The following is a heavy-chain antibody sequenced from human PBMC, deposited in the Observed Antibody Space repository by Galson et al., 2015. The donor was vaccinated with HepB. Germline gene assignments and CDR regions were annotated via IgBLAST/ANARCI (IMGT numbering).Heavy chain of an antibody. V-gene: IGHV1-69*13. J-gene: IGHJ1*01. CDR2: IIPIFGTA. Sequence: SVKVSCKASGSTFSSYAISWVRQAPGQGLEWMGGIIPIFGTANYAQKFQGRVTITADESTSTAYMELSSLRSEDTAVYYCARVPYCSGGSCYALNFQHWGQGTLVTVSS. D-gene: IGHD2-15*01. CDR1: GSTFSSYA. CDR3: ARVPYCSGGSCYALNFQH.